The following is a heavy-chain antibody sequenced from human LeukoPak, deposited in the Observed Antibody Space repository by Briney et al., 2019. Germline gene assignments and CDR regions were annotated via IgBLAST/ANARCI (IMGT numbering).Heavy chain of an antibody. V-gene: IGHV3-23*01. CDR3: ATLTYITMIVA. CDR1: GFTFSSYG. D-gene: IGHD3-22*01. CDR2: ISGSGGST. Sequence: PGGSLRLSCAASGFTFSSYGMSWVRQAPGKGLEWVSAISGSGGSTYYADSVKGRFTISRDNSKNTLYLQMNSLRAEDTAVYYCATLTYITMIVAWGQGTLVTVSS. J-gene: IGHJ4*02.